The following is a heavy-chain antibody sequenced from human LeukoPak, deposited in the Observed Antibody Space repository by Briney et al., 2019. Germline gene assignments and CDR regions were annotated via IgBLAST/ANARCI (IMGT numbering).Heavy chain of an antibody. J-gene: IGHJ4*02. D-gene: IGHD3-9*01. V-gene: IGHV4-39*02. Sequence: SETLSLTCTVSDDSISSSTYYWGWIRQPPGKGLEWIGIMYSSGSTSYNPSLKSRVTIYRDTSKNQLFLNLRSVTAADTAVYYCARDWPYDILTGGPNYFDYWGQGTLVTVSS. CDR2: MYSSGST. CDR1: DDSISSSTYY. CDR3: ARDWPYDILTGGPNYFDY.